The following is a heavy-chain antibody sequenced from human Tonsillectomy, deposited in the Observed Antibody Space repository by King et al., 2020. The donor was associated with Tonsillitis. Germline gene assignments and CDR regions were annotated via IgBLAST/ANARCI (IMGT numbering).Heavy chain of an antibody. CDR1: GYSFTTYW. J-gene: IGHJ4*01. D-gene: IGHD6-19*01. Sequence: VQLVESGAEVKKPGESLKISCKTSGYSFTTYWIGWVRQMPGKGLEWMGIIFPGDSYTKYSPSIQGQGTISADRSTPTAYLQWSSLKASDTAIYYCARLLSSGYNFRYFDYWGHGSLVTVSS. V-gene: IGHV5-51*03. CDR2: IFPGDSYT. CDR3: ARLLSSGYNFRYFDY.